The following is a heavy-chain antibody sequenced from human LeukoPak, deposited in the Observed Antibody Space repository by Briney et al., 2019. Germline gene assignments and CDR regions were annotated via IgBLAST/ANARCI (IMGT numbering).Heavy chain of an antibody. Sequence: ASVKVSCKASGHTFSSYDINWVRQATGQGLEWMGWLNPISGYAGYAQNFQGRVTMTGNTAISTAYMELSSLKSDDAAVYYCARGNRLYTSSWSSLAFDIWGQGTMVTVSS. CDR3: ARGNRLYTSSWSSLAFDI. CDR1: GHTFSSYD. CDR2: LNPISGYA. J-gene: IGHJ3*02. V-gene: IGHV1-8*01. D-gene: IGHD6-13*01.